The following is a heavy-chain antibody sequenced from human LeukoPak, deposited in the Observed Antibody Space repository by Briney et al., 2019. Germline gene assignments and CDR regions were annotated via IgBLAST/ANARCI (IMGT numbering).Heavy chain of an antibody. Sequence: SETLTLTCTVSGGPISSYYWSWIRQPPGKGLEWIGDIYYSGSTNYNTSLKRRVTISVDTSKNQFSLKLSSVTAADTAVYYCARARGYCSSTSCYGDAFDIWGQGTMVTVSS. V-gene: IGHV4-59*01. CDR1: GGPISSYY. CDR2: IYYSGST. CDR3: ARARGYCSSTSCYGDAFDI. D-gene: IGHD2-2*01. J-gene: IGHJ3*02.